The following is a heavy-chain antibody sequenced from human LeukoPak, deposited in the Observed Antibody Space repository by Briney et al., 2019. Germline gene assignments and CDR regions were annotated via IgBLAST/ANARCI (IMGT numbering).Heavy chain of an antibody. V-gene: IGHV3-21*01. J-gene: IGHJ4*02. D-gene: IGHD2-15*01. Sequence: GGSLRLSCAASGFTFSSYSMNWVRQAPGKGLEWVSSISSSSSYIYYGDSVKGRFTISRDNAKNSLYLQMNSLRAEDTAVYYCARGPGYCSGGSCRFDYWGQGTLVTVSP. CDR1: GFTFSSYS. CDR2: ISSSSSYI. CDR3: ARGPGYCSGGSCRFDY.